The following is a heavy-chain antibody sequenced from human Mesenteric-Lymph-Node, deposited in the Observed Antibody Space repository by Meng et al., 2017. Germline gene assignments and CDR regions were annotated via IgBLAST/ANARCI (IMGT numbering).Heavy chain of an antibody. CDR3: ARFGWTVTTPRCYFDY. CDR2: IIPIFGTA. J-gene: IGHJ4*02. Sequence: SVKVSCKASGGTFSSYAISWVRQAPGQGLEWMGGIIPIFGTANYAQKFQGRVTITADESTSTAYVELRSLRSDDTAVYYCARFGWTVTTPRCYFDYWGQGTLVTVSS. CDR1: GGTFSSYA. V-gene: IGHV1-69*13. D-gene: IGHD4-17*01.